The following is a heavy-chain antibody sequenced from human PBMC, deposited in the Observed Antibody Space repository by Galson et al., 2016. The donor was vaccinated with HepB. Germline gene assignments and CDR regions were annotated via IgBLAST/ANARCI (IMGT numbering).Heavy chain of an antibody. CDR2: VHYSGST. CDR1: GGSISSYY. Sequence: ETLSLTCSVSGGSISSYYWSWIRQSPGKGLEWIGHVHYSGSTSYNPSLKSRVTISVDRSKTQFSLSLESATAADTAVYFCARTLTHYCPDTGCYYWFDPWGQGILVTVSS. CDR3: ARTLTHYCPDTGCYYWFDP. J-gene: IGHJ5*02. V-gene: IGHV4-59*01. D-gene: IGHD2-2*01.